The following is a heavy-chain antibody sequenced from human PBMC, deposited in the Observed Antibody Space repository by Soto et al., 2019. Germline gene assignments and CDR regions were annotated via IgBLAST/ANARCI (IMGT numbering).Heavy chain of an antibody. CDR1: GGSIDSSSFY. CDR3: ARRNYYGSDAFDT. V-gene: IGHV4-39*01. D-gene: IGHD3-10*01. J-gene: IGHJ3*02. Sequence: SETLSLTCTVSGGSIDSSSFYWSWIRQPPGKGLEWIGTIYYDGSTYYNSSLKSRVTMSVDTSKNQFSLKLSSVTAADTAVYYCARRNYYGSDAFDTRGQGTMVTVSS. CDR2: IYYDGST.